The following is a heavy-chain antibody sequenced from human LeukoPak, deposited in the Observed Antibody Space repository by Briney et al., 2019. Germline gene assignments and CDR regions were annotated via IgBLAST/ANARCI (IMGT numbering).Heavy chain of an antibody. CDR2: SYYSGST. CDR3: ARALYYYGSGSQSLHYFDY. CDR1: GGSISSGGYY. D-gene: IGHD3-10*01. V-gene: IGHV4-31*02. Sequence: SQTLSLTCTVSGGSISSGGYYGSWIRQHPGKGLEWIGYSYYSGSTNYNPSLKSRVSISLDTSKNQFSLKLTSVTAADTAVYYCARALYYYGSGSQSLHYFDYWGQGTLVTVSS. J-gene: IGHJ4*02.